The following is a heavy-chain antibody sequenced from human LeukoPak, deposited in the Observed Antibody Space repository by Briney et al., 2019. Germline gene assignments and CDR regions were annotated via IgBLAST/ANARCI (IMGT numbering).Heavy chain of an antibody. J-gene: IGHJ6*02. CDR3: AKDQSDIVVVPAAIRYGMDV. CDR2: ISYDGSNK. V-gene: IGHV3-30*18. Sequence: GGSLRLSCAASGFTFSSYGMHWVRQAPGKGLEWVAVISYDGSNKYYADSVKGRFTISRDNSNNTLYLQMNSLRAEDTAVYYCAKDQSDIVVVPAAIRYGMDVWGQGTTVTVSS. D-gene: IGHD2-2*02. CDR1: GFTFSSYG.